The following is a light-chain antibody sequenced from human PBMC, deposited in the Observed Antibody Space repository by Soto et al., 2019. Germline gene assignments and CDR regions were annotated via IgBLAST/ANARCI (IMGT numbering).Light chain of an antibody. CDR2: EGS. Sequence: ALTQPASVSGSPGQSITISCTGTSSDVGSYNLVSWYQQHPGKAPKLMIYEGSKRPSGVSNRFSGSKSGNTASLTISGLQAEDEADYYCCSYAGSSTPAVFGGGTQLTVL. J-gene: IGLJ7*01. CDR1: SSDVGSYNL. CDR3: CSYAGSSTPAV. V-gene: IGLV2-23*01.